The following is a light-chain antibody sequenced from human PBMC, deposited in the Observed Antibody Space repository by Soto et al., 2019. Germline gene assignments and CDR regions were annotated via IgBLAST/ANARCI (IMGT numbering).Light chain of an antibody. CDR3: QQFAISST. J-gene: IGKJ1*01. Sequence: IQMTQSPSTLSASVGDRVTITCRASHNIERWMAWYQQKPGKAPSLLIFDASTLHSGVPSRFSGSGSGADFTLTISSLQSDDFATYYCQQFAISSTFCQGTKVEVK. CDR1: HNIERW. CDR2: DAS. V-gene: IGKV1-5*01.